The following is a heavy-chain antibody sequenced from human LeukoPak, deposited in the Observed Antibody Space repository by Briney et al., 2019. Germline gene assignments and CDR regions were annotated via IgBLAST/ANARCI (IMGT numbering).Heavy chain of an antibody. CDR3: ARGAYSYGTQDAFDI. J-gene: IGHJ3*02. CDR1: GYTFTSYD. Sequence: ASVKISCQASGYTFTSYDINWVRQATGQGLEWMGWMNPNSGNTGYAQKFQGRVTMTRNTSISTAYMELSSLRSEDTAVYYCARGAYSYGTQDAFDIWGQGTMVTVSS. CDR2: MNPNSGNT. D-gene: IGHD5-18*01. V-gene: IGHV1-8*01.